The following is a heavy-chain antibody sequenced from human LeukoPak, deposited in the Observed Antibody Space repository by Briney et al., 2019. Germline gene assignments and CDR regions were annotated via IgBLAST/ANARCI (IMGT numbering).Heavy chain of an antibody. J-gene: IGHJ4*02. CDR2: IRQDGSDK. D-gene: IGHD1-1*01. CDR3: ARDGGTGIPFDY. V-gene: IGHV3-7*01. CDR1: GFTFSSCW. Sequence: PGGSLRLSCAASGFTFSSCWMSWVRQAPGKGLEWVANIRQDGSDKYYVDSVKGRFTISRDNAKNSLYLQMNSLRAEDTAIYYRARDGGTGIPFDYWGQGTLVTVSS.